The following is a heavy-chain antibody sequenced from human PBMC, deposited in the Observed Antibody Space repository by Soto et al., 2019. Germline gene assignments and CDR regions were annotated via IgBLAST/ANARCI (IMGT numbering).Heavy chain of an antibody. CDR3: AKDRSSGTSFDS. Sequence: PGGSLRLSCAASGFTFSGYAMSWVRQAPGKGLEWVSEITGSGSGTYYTDSVKGRFTISRDNSKNTLYLQMNSPRVEDTAVYYCAKDRSSGTSFDSWGQGTLVTVSS. J-gene: IGHJ4*01. CDR2: ITGSGSGT. V-gene: IGHV3-23*01. D-gene: IGHD3-22*01. CDR1: GFTFSGYA.